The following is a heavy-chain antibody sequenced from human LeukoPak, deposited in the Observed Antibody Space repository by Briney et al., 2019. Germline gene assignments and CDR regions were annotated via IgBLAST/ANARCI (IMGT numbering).Heavy chain of an antibody. CDR2: VSAANNP. D-gene: IGHD5-24*01. J-gene: IGHJ4*02. V-gene: IGHV1-3*01. CDR3: AMSVEMPPIPSFDY. CDR1: GYIFTPHH. Sequence: ASVKVSCRTSGYIFTPHHIHWMRQAPGQGLELLGWVSAANNPEYSQKFQGRVVITRDASATTSYLELNSLRSEDTAVYYCAMSVEMPPIPSFDYWGQGTLVTVSS.